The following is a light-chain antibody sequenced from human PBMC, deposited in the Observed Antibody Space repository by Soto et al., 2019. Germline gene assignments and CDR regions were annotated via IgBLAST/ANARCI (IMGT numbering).Light chain of an antibody. V-gene: IGLV2-8*01. CDR3: TSDAGSNNFDV. CDR1: SSDVGTYDF. Sequence: ALTQPPSASGSPGQSVTISCTGASSDVGTYDFVSWYQPHPGKAPKLMIYEVTKRPSGVPDPFSGSRSGNTASLTVSGLQAEDEADYYCTSDAGSNNFDVFGTGTKVTVL. CDR2: EVT. J-gene: IGLJ1*01.